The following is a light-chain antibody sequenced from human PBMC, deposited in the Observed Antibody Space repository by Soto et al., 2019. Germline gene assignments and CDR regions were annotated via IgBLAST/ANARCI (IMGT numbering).Light chain of an antibody. CDR3: QQRRGT. CDR2: DAS. V-gene: IGKV3-11*01. J-gene: IGKJ1*01. CDR1: QSVSSY. Sequence: EIVLTQSPGSLSLSPGERATLSCRASQSVSSYLAWYQQKPGQAPRLLIYDASNRATGIPARFSGSGSGTDFTLTISSLEPEDFAVYYCQQRRGTFGQGTKVDNK.